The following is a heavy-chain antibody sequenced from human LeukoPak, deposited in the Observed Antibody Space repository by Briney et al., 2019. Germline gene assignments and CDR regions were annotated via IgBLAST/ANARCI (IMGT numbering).Heavy chain of an antibody. D-gene: IGHD2-2*01. Sequence: KPSETLSLTCTVSGGSISSYYWSWIRQPPGKGLEWIGYIYYSGSTNYNPSLKSRVTISVDTSKNQFSLKLGSVTAADTAVYYCARQVRPGGVDYWGQGTLVTVSS. J-gene: IGHJ4*02. CDR1: GGSISSYY. CDR3: ARQVRPGGVDY. V-gene: IGHV4-59*08. CDR2: IYYSGST.